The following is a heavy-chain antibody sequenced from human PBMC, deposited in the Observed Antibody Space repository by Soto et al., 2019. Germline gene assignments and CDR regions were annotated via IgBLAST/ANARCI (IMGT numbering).Heavy chain of an antibody. CDR2: IDPSDSYT. V-gene: IGHV5-10-1*01. CDR1: GYSFTSYW. Sequence: GESLKISCKGSGYSFTSYWISWVRQMPGKGLEWMGRIDPSDSYTNYSPSFQGHVTISADKSISTAYLQWSSLKASDTAMYYCARLSCSGGSCYSPYHYGMDVWGQGTTVTVSS. CDR3: ARLSCSGGSCYSPYHYGMDV. J-gene: IGHJ6*02. D-gene: IGHD2-15*01.